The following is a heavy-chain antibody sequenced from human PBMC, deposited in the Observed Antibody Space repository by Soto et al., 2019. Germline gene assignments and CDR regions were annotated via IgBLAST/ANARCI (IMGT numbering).Heavy chain of an antibody. CDR2: ISWNSGSI. J-gene: IGHJ4*02. V-gene: IGHV3-9*01. CDR3: AKDRVYLAVDGPFDY. CDR1: GFIFDDYA. D-gene: IGHD6-19*01. Sequence: SLILSCAASGFIFDDYAMHWVRQAPGKGLEWVSGISWNSGSIGYADSVKGRFTISRDNAKNSLYLQMNSLRAEDTALYYCAKDRVYLAVDGPFDYWGQGTLVTVSS.